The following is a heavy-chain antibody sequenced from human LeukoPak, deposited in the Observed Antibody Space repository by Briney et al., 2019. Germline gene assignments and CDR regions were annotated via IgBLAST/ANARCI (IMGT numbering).Heavy chain of an antibody. J-gene: IGHJ4*02. V-gene: IGHV1-69*13. CDR3: ARGWDYDSGGRPTAYVY. D-gene: IGHD3-22*01. Sequence: ASVTVSFKASGGTFSSYAISWVRQAPGQGLEWMGGIIPIFGTANYAQKFQGKVTITADESTSAAYMELSSLRSEDTAVYYCARGWDYDSGGRPTAYVYWGQGTLVSVSS. CDR2: IIPIFGTA. CDR1: GGTFSSYA.